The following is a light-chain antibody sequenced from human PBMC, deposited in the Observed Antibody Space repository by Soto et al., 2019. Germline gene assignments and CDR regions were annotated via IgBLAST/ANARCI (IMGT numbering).Light chain of an antibody. V-gene: IGKV1-5*03. CDR1: QSISSW. CDR3: QQYNRYLLT. CDR2: KAS. J-gene: IGKJ4*01. Sequence: DIQMTQSPSTLSASVGDRVTITCRASQSISSWLAWYQQKPGKAPKLLIYKASSLESGVPSRFSGSGSGTEFTITISSLQPDDFATYYCQQYNRYLLTFGGGTKVEIQ.